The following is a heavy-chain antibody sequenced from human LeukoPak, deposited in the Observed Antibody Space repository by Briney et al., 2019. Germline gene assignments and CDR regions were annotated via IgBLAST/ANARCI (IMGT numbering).Heavy chain of an antibody. CDR3: TTRTPFDL. CDR2: INSKTDGGTT. V-gene: IGHV3-15*01. Sequence: GGSLRLSCAASGFTFSNAWMSWVRQAPGKGLEWVGRINSKTDGGTTDYAAPVKGRFTISRDDSKNTLYLQMNSLKTEDTAVYYCTTRTPFDLWGRGTLVTVSS. D-gene: IGHD1-1*01. J-gene: IGHJ2*01. CDR1: GFTFSNAW.